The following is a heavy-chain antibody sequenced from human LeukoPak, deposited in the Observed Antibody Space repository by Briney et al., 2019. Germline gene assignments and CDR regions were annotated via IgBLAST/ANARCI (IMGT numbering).Heavy chain of an antibody. CDR3: ARDIVGANGY. V-gene: IGHV3-21*01. Sequence: GGSLRLSCAASGFTSNSYAMYWVRQAPGKGLEWVSSISSSGSGTYYADSVKGRFTISRDNAKNSPYLQMNSLRAEDTAVYYCARDIVGANGYWGQGTLVTVSS. D-gene: IGHD1-26*01. CDR1: GFTSNSYA. J-gene: IGHJ4*02. CDR2: ISSSGSGT.